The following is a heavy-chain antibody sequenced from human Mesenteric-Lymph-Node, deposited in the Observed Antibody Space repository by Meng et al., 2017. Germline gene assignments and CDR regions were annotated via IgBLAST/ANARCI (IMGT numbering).Heavy chain of an antibody. J-gene: IGHJ6*02. CDR3: ARDALYYDILTGYNRYGMDV. CDR2: IKQDGTEK. Sequence: GGSLRLSCAASGFSFSDYWMTWVRQAPGKGLEWVADIKQDGTEKYYVDSVKGRFTISRDNAENSLYLQMNSLRAEDTAVYYCARDALYYDILTGYNRYGMDVWGQGTTVTVSS. CDR1: GFSFSDYW. V-gene: IGHV3-7*01. D-gene: IGHD3-9*01.